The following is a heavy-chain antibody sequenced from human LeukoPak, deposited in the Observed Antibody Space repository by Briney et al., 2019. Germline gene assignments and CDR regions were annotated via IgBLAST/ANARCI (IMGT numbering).Heavy chain of an antibody. D-gene: IGHD3/OR15-3a*01. CDR3: TAGTGRSDFDY. CDR2: IKRKGDDGTI. CDR1: GFTFSNAW. Sequence: GSLRLSCAASGFTFSNAWMSWVRQAPGRGLEWVGRIKRKGDDGTIDYAAPVKGRLSISRDDSKNTLYLQMNSLKSEDTAVYYCTAGTGRSDFDYWGQGTLVTVSS. V-gene: IGHV3-15*01. J-gene: IGHJ4*02.